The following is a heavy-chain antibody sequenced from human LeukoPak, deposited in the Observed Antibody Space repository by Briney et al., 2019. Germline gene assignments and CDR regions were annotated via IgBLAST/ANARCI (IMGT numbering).Heavy chain of an antibody. J-gene: IGHJ4*02. CDR2: ISYDGSNK. CDR3: AKDAIAAAGIYYFDY. Sequence: GRSLRLSCAASGFTFSSYGMHWVRQAPGKGLEWVAVISYDGSNKYYADSVKGRFTISRDNPKNTLYLQMNSLRAEDTAVYYCAKDAIAAAGIYYFDYWGQGTLVTVSS. D-gene: IGHD6-13*01. CDR1: GFTFSSYG. V-gene: IGHV3-30*18.